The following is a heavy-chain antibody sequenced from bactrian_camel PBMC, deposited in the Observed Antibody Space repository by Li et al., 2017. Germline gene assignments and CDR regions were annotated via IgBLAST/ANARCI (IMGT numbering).Heavy chain of an antibody. CDR2: IDTDGMA. D-gene: IGHD6*01. CDR3: EADSPDYGAGWYSSCPNPEFGT. Sequence: HVQLVESGGGLVQPGGSLRLSCTISGYTYSSCMAWLRQIPGQKREAVATIDTDGMATYRDSVKGRFTISQENDKSTVYLEMNNLQVEDTAVYYCEADSPDYGAGWYSSCPNPEFGTWGRGTQVTVS. CDR1: GYTYSSC. J-gene: IGHJ6*01. V-gene: IGHV3S53*01.